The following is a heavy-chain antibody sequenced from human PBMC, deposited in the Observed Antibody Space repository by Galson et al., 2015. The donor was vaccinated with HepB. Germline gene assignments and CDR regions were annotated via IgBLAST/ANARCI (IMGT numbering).Heavy chain of an antibody. CDR2: IKEDGSET. V-gene: IGHV3-7*01. CDR1: GFTFRKSW. J-gene: IGHJ4*02. D-gene: IGHD4-17*01. CDR3: ARAKGKDYGDYVYDY. Sequence: SLRLSCAASGFTFRKSWMSWVRQAPGKGLEWVGNIKEDGSETYFVDSVKGRFTMSRDNARSSLYLQMNSLRVEDTAVYYCARAKGKDYGDYVYDYWGQGVVVTVSS.